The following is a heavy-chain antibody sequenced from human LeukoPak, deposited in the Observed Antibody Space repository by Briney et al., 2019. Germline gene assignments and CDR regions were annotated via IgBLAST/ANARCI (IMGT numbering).Heavy chain of an antibody. CDR3: ARRAGAYSHPYYY. D-gene: IGHD4/OR15-4a*01. CDR1: GFTVSSNS. CDR2: IYSDNT. J-gene: IGHJ4*02. Sequence: GGSLRLSCTVSGFTVSSNSMSWVRQAPAKGLEWVSFIYSDNTHYSDSVKGRFTISRDNSKNTLYLQMNSLRAEDTAVYYCARRAGAYSHPYYYWGQGTLVTVSS. V-gene: IGHV3-53*01.